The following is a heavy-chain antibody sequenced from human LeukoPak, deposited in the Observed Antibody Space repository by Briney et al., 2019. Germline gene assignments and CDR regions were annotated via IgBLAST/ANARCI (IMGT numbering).Heavy chain of an antibody. CDR1: GFTFSSYA. CDR3: ARESRAAGIFGY. D-gene: IGHD2-15*01. J-gene: IGHJ4*02. CDR2: ISENGDTP. Sequence: GGSLRLSCTASGFTFSSYAMSWVRQAPGKGLKWVSSISENGDTPYYADSVKGRFTISRDNSKNTLYLQMNSLRAEDTAVYYCARESRAAGIFGYWGQGTLVTVSS. V-gene: IGHV3-23*01.